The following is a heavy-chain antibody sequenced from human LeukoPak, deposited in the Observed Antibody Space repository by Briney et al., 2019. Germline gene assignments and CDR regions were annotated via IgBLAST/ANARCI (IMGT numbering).Heavy chain of an antibody. CDR1: GFTFSSST. CDR3: ARTEHLVSDPKTLDY. D-gene: IGHD6-13*01. J-gene: IGHJ4*02. CDR2: ISYDVSNR. V-gene: IGHV3-30*04. Sequence: GGSLRLSCAASGFTFSSSTMHWVRQAPGKGLEWVAVISYDVSNRCYADSVKGRFTISRDNSKDTLYLQMNSLRTEDTAVYYCARTEHLVSDPKTLDYWGQGTLVIVSS.